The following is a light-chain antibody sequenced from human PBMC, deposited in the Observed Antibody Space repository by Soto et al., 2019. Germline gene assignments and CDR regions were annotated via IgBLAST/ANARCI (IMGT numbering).Light chain of an antibody. CDR3: QQYNNWPPKVT. V-gene: IGKV3-15*01. CDR1: QSVSRN. Sequence: EIVMTQSPGTLSVSPGERATLSCRASQSVSRNLAWYQQKPGQAPRLLIHGASTRATGIPARFSGGGSGTDFTLTISSLQSEDFAVYYCQQYNNWPPKVTFGQWTRLEIK. J-gene: IGKJ5*01. CDR2: GAS.